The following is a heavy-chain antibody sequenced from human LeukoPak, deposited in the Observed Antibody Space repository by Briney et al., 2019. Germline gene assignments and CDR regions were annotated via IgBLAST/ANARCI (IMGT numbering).Heavy chain of an antibody. CDR2: ISASGGST. D-gene: IGHD3-10*01. V-gene: IGHV3-23*01. CDR1: GFTFSSYG. Sequence: GGSLRLSCAASGFTFSSYGMSWVRQAPGKGLEWVSPISASGGSTYYADSVKGRFTISRDNSKNTLYLQMNSLRAEDTAVYYCAKRVRGAAYYFDYWGQGTLVTVSS. CDR3: AKRVRGAAYYFDY. J-gene: IGHJ4*02.